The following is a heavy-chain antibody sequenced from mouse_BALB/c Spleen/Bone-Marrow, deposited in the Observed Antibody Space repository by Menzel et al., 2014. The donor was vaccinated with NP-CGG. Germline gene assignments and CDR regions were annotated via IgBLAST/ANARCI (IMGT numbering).Heavy chain of an antibody. J-gene: IGHJ3*01. D-gene: IGHD2-1*01. CDR3: ASPSDGNPFAY. V-gene: IGHV1S127*01. CDR2: IDPSDSET. CDR1: GYSFTSYW. Sequence: QVQLQQSGPQLVRPGASVKISCKASGYSFTSYWMHWVKQRPGQGLEWIGMIDPSDSETRLNQKFKDKATLTVDESSSTAYMRLSSPTSEDSAVYYCASPSDGNPFAYWGQGTLVTVSA.